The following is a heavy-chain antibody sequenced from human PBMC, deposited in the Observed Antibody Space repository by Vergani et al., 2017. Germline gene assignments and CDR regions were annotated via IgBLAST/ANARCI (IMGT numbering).Heavy chain of an antibody. D-gene: IGHD3-10*01. V-gene: IGHV1-69*02. CDR1: GGTFSSYT. CDR3: AGGFDVGADY. J-gene: IGHJ4*02. Sequence: QVQLVQSGAEVKKPGSSVKVSCKASGGTFSSYTISWVRQAPGQGLEWMGRIIPILGIANYAQKFQGRVTDTADKSTSTAYMELSSLRSADTAVSYCAGGFDVGADYWGQGTLVTVSS. CDR2: IIPILGIA.